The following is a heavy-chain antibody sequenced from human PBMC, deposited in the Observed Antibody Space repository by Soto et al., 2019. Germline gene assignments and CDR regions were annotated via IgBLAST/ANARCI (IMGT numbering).Heavy chain of an antibody. CDR1: GGSISSSSYY. Sequence: SETLSLTCTVSGGSISSSSYYWGWIRQPPGKGLEWIGSIYYSGSTYYNPSLNSLVTISVDTSKNQFSLKLNSVTAADTAVYYCAREVVVTGGYFDYWGQGTLVTVSS. CDR2: IYYSGST. V-gene: IGHV4-39*01. J-gene: IGHJ4*02. D-gene: IGHD2-21*02. CDR3: AREVVVTGGYFDY.